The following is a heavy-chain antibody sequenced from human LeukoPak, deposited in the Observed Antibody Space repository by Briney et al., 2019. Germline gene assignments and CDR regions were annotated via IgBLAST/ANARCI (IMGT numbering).Heavy chain of an antibody. J-gene: IGHJ4*02. CDR2: IYHSGST. D-gene: IGHD3-10*01. Sequence: PSETLSLTCAVSGGSISSSNWWSWVRQPPGKGLEWIGEIYHSGSTNYNPSLKSRATISVDKSKNQFSLKLSSVTAADTAVYYCASAGFDSNLDYWGQGTLVTVSS. CDR3: ASAGFDSNLDY. V-gene: IGHV4-4*02. CDR1: GGSISSSNW.